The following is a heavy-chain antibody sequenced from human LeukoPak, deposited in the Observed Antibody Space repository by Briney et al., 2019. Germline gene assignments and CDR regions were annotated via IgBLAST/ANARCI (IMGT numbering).Heavy chain of an antibody. J-gene: IGHJ4*02. CDR1: GYTFTSYG. Sequence: ASVKVSCKASGYTFTSYGISWVRQAPGQGLEWMGWISAYNGNTNYAQKLQGRVTMTTDTSTNTAYMELRSLRSDDTAVYYCARGPTYCSSTSCYAEGDFDYWGQGTLVTVSS. CDR2: ISAYNGNT. V-gene: IGHV1-18*01. D-gene: IGHD2-2*01. CDR3: ARGPTYCSSTSCYAEGDFDY.